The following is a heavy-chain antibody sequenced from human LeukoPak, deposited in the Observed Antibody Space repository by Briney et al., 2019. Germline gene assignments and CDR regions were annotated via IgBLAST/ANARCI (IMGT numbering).Heavy chain of an antibody. Sequence: SETLSLTCAVYGGSFSGYYWSWIRQPPGKGLEWIGEINHSGSTNYNPSLKSRVTISVDTSKNQFSLKLSSVTAADTAVYYCARVRPASMNGYGSSWYTRSRPYFDYWGQGTLVTVSS. J-gene: IGHJ4*02. CDR3: ARVRPASMNGYGSSWYTRSRPYFDY. CDR1: GGSFSGYY. D-gene: IGHD6-13*01. V-gene: IGHV4-34*01. CDR2: INHSGST.